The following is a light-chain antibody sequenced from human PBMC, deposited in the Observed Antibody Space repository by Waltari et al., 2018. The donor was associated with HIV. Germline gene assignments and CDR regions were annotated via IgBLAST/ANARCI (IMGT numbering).Light chain of an antibody. Sequence: QSALTQPASVSGSPGQSITISCTGTSSDVGGYNYVSRYQTHPGNAPKLMIYDVSNRPAVVSNRSAGSSSGNTASLTISGLQAEDEADYYCSSYTSSSTWVFGGGTKLTVL. CDR3: SSYTSSSTWV. J-gene: IGLJ3*02. CDR2: DVS. CDR1: SSDVGGYNY. V-gene: IGLV2-14*01.